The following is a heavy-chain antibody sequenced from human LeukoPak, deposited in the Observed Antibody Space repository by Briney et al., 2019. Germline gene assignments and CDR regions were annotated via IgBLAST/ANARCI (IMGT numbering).Heavy chain of an antibody. D-gene: IGHD2-2*01. CDR3: ARDGGKYCSSTSCRNAFDI. V-gene: IGHV4-59*01. CDR1: GGSISTYY. Sequence: SETLSLTCTVPGGSISTYYWSWLRKPPGKGLEWVGYIYYSGSTNYNPSLKSRVTISVDTSKNQFSLYLSSVTAADTAVYYCARDGGKYCSSTSCRNAFDIWGQGTMVTVSA. J-gene: IGHJ3*02. CDR2: IYYSGST.